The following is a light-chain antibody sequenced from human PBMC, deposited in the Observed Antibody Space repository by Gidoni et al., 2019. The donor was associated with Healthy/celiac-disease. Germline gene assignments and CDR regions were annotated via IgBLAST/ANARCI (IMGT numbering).Light chain of an antibody. V-gene: IGLV1-44*01. Sequence: SVLTQPPSASGTPAQRVTISCSGSSSNIGSNTVNWYKQLPGTAPKLLIYSNNQRPSGVPDRFSGAKSGTSASLAISGLQSEDEADYYCAAWDDSLNGYVFGTGTKVTVL. CDR1: SSNIGSNT. J-gene: IGLJ1*01. CDR3: AAWDDSLNGYV. CDR2: SNN.